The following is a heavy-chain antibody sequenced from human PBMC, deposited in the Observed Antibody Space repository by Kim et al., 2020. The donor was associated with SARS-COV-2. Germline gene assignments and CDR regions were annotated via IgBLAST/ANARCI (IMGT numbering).Heavy chain of an antibody. CDR3: VKDRRPYYDFWSGYSLDY. Sequence: GGSLRLSCSASGFTFSSYAMHWVRQAPGKGLEYDSAISSNGGSTYYADSVKGRFTISRDNSKNTLYLQMSSLRAEDTAVYYCVKDRRPYYDFWSGYSLDYWGQGTLVTVSS. D-gene: IGHD3-3*01. CDR1: GFTFSSYA. V-gene: IGHV3-64D*09. J-gene: IGHJ4*02. CDR2: ISSNGGST.